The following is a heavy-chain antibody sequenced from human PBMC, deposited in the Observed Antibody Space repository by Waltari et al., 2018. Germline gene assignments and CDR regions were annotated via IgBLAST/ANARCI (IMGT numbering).Heavy chain of an antibody. V-gene: IGHV4-39*01. CDR2: IHYSGVT. D-gene: IGHD3-9*01. Sequence: QLQLQESGPGLVKPSETLSLTCTVSGGSISNTSFYWGWVRQPPGKGLEWIGSIHYSGVTCYTRAPESGVTTSMDRSENQFTLKLNSVTAADTAVYYCARGLTGGYYDSLTGRENLFDYWGRGTLVTVSS. CDR1: GGSISNTSFY. J-gene: IGHJ4*02. CDR3: ARGLTGGYYDSLTGRENLFDY.